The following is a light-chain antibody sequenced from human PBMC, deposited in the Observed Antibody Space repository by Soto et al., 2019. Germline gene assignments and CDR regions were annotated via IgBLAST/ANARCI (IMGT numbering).Light chain of an antibody. CDR1: QSVSSSY. J-gene: IGKJ5*01. Sequence: EIVLTQSPGTLSLSPGERATLSCRASQSVSSSYLAWYQQKPGQAHRLLIYGASSRATGIQDRFSGSGSGTDFTLSIRRLEPEDFAVYYCKEYDGAPITFGLGTRLEI. CDR3: KEYDGAPIT. V-gene: IGKV3-20*01. CDR2: GAS.